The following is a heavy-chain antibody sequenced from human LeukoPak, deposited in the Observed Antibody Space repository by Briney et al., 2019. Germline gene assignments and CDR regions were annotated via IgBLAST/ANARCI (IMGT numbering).Heavy chain of an antibody. J-gene: IGHJ4*02. CDR3: AKDREQQLVLGY. V-gene: IGHV3-21*01. CDR1: GFTFSSYS. D-gene: IGHD6-13*01. CDR2: ISSSSSYI. Sequence: GGSLRLSCAASGFTFSSYSMNWVRQAPGKGLEWVSSISSSSSYIYYADSVKGRFTISRDNAKNSLYLQMNSLRAEDTAVYYCAKDREQQLVLGYWGQGTLVTVSS.